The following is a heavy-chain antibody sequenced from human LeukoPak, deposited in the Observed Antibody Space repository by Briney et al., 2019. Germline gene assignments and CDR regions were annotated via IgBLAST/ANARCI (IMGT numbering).Heavy chain of an antibody. CDR2: IYGNAGST. CDR1: GFIFSSHA. V-gene: IGHV3-23*01. D-gene: IGHD3-22*01. Sequence: GGSLRLSCAASGFIFSSHAMNWVRQAPGKGLEWVSGIYGNAGSTFYADSVRGRFTISRDNSKNTLYLQMDSLRAEDTTIYYCARAGSDNYYSGVNYWGQGTLVTVSS. J-gene: IGHJ4*02. CDR3: ARAGSDNYYSGVNY.